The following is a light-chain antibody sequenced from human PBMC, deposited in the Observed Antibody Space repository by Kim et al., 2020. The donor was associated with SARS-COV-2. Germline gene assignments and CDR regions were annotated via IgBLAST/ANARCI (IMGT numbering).Light chain of an antibody. CDR3: QSYDSSLNGVL. V-gene: IGLV1-40*01. CDR2: GNV. Sequence: RVKIAGTGRSSNIGAGYHVHWYQQLPGTAPKLLIYGNVNRPSGVPDRFSGAKSGTSASLAITGLQAEDEAHYYCQSYDSSLNGVLFGGGTQLTVL. CDR1: SSNIGAGYH. J-gene: IGLJ3*02.